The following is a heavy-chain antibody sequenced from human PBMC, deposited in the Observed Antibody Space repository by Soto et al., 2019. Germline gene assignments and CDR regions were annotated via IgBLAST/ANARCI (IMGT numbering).Heavy chain of an antibody. Sequence: EVQLVESGGGLVQPGGSLRLSCAASGFTVSSNYMSWVRQAPGKGLEWVSVIYSGGSTNYADSVKGRFTTSRDKSKNTVYLQRNSLRAEDRAVYYCAREGVGAASDWGQGTLVTVSS. CDR1: GFTVSSNY. V-gene: IGHV3-66*01. J-gene: IGHJ4*02. CDR3: AREGVGAASD. CDR2: IYSGGST. D-gene: IGHD2-15*01.